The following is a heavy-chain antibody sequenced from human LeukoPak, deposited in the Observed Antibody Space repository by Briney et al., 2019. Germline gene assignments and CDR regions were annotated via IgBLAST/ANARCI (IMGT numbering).Heavy chain of an antibody. Sequence: GASVKVSCKASGGTFSSYAISWVRQAPGPGLEWMGVIIPIFGKANYAQKLQGRVTITTDESTSTAYIEMSSLRAEDTAGYDCARDGQFGIGARLGDAFDIWGQRTMVTVSS. V-gene: IGHV1-69*05. J-gene: IGHJ3*02. CDR2: IIPIFGKA. CDR3: ARDGQFGIGARLGDAFDI. CDR1: GGTFSSYA. D-gene: IGHD6-6*01.